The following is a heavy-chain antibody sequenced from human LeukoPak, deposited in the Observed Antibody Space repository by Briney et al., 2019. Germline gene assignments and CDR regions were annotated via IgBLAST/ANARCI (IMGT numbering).Heavy chain of an antibody. CDR2: ISSSSSYL. V-gene: IGHV3-21*01. CDR3: ARVPYYYDSSGYRGGYYYYYGMDV. J-gene: IGHJ6*02. D-gene: IGHD3-22*01. CDR1: GFTFSSYS. Sequence: GGSLRLSCAASGFTFSSYSMNWVRQAPGKGLEWVSSISSSSSYLYYADSVKGRFTISRDNAKNSLYLQMNSLRAEDTAVYYCARVPYYYDSSGYRGGYYYYYGMDVWGQGTTVTVSS.